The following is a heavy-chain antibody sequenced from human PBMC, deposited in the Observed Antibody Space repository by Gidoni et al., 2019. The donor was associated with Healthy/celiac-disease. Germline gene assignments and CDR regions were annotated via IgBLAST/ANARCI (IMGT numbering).Heavy chain of an antibody. V-gene: IGHV1-69*01. CDR2: IIPIFGTA. Sequence: QVQLVQSGAEVKKPGSSVKVSCKASGGTFSSSAISWVRQAPGQGLEWMGGIIPIFGTANYAQKFQGRVTITADESTSTAYMELSSLRSEDTAVYYCARVGVYCSGGSCSKYGMDVWGQGTTVTVSS. D-gene: IGHD2-15*01. CDR1: GGTFSSSA. J-gene: IGHJ6*02. CDR3: ARVGVYCSGGSCSKYGMDV.